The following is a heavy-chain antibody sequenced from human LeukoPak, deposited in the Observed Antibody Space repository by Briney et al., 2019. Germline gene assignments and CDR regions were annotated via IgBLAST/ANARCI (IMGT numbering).Heavy chain of an antibody. V-gene: IGHV3-30*18. CDR2: ISYDGSNK. Sequence: PGGSLRLSCAASGFTFSSYGMHWVRQAPGKGLEWVAVISYDGSNKYYADSVKGRFTISRDNSKNTLYLQMNSLRAEDTAVYYCAKGVRKGLSSSHYWGQGTLVTVSS. CDR3: AKGVRKGLSSSHY. D-gene: IGHD6-13*01. J-gene: IGHJ4*02. CDR1: GFTFSSYG.